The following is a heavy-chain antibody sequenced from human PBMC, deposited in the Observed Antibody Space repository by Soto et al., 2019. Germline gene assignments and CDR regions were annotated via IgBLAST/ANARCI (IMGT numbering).Heavy chain of an antibody. CDR1: GFTFSSYA. J-gene: IGHJ6*02. Sequence: GGSLRLSCAASGFTFSSYAMSWVRQAPGKGLEWVSAISGSGGSTYYADSVKGRFTISRDNAKNTLYLQMNSLRAEDTAVYYCASLFDYDFWSGYYTGDCYYYYYGMDVWGQGTTVTVSS. D-gene: IGHD3-3*01. V-gene: IGHV3-23*01. CDR2: ISGSGGST. CDR3: ASLFDYDFWSGYYTGDCYYYYYGMDV.